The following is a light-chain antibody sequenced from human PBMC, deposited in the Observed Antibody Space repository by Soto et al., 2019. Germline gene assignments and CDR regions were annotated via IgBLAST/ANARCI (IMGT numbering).Light chain of an antibody. J-gene: IGKJ5*01. Sequence: EVVMTQSPATLSVSPGESATLSCRASQSVSSRLAWYQQKFGQPPRLLIYETSTRANGIPARFSGSGSGTDFTLSISSLQPGDVGIYSCQQYHTWPPITFGQGTRLEIK. CDR1: QSVSSR. CDR3: QQYHTWPPIT. CDR2: ETS. V-gene: IGKV3-15*01.